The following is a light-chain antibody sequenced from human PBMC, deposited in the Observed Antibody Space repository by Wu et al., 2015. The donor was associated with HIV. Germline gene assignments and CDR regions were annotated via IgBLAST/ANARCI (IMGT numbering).Light chain of an antibody. J-gene: IGKJ1*01. CDR2: DAS. V-gene: IGKV3-15*01. CDR1: QIIATN. Sequence: EIVMTQSPVTLSVSPGGRVTLSCRASQIIATNLAWYQQKPGQPPRLLIYDASTRATGFPARFSGGGSGTEFTLTINTLQSGDVAVYYCQQYNDWPQTFGQGTKVEI. CDR3: QQYNDWPQT.